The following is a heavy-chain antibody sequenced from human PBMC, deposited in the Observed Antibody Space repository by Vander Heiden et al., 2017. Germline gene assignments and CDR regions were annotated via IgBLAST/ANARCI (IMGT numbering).Heavy chain of an antibody. CDR1: GFTFGSYG. J-gene: IGHJ4*02. CDR3: AKDFVVAVAGPPDY. Sequence: QVQLVESGGGVVQPGRSLRFSCAASGFTFGSYGMHWVGQAPGKGLEWVAVISYDGSNKYYADSVKGRFTISRDNSKNTLYLQMNSLRAEDTAVYYCAKDFVVAVAGPPDYWGQGTLVTVSS. V-gene: IGHV3-30*18. D-gene: IGHD6-19*01. CDR2: ISYDGSNK.